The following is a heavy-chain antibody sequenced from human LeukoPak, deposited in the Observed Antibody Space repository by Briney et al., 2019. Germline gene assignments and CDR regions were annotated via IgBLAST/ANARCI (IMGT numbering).Heavy chain of an antibody. V-gene: IGHV4-31*03. CDR3: ARDLGDRNDASDI. D-gene: IGHD1-14*01. CDR1: GGSISSGGYY. CDR2: IYYSGST. Sequence: PSETLSLTCTVSGGSISSGGYYWSWIRQHPGKGLEWIGYIYYSGSTYYNPSLKSRVTISVDTSKNQFSLKLSSVTAADTAVYYCARDLGDRNDASDIWGQGTMVTVSS. J-gene: IGHJ3*02.